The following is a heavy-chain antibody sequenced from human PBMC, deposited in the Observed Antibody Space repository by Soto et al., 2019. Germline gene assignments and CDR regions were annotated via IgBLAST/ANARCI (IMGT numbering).Heavy chain of an antibody. CDR2: VSANNGFT. Sequence: GASVKVSCKPSGYTFTNFALSWVRQAPGQGLEWIGFVSANNGFTHFAQKFQGRVSVKTDTSTSTVYLDLRSLSSDDTAVYYCARGGAARHLDSWGQGTPVTVSS. CDR3: ARGGAARHLDS. CDR1: GYTFTNFA. J-gene: IGHJ5*01. D-gene: IGHD6-6*01. V-gene: IGHV1-18*01.